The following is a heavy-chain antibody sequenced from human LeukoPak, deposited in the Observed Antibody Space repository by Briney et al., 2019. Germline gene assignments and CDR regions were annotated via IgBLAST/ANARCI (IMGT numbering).Heavy chain of an antibody. J-gene: IGHJ5*02. Sequence: GGSLRLSCAASAFTFSSYGMHWVRQAPGKGLEWVAVMWYDGSNKYYADSVKGRFTISRDNSKNTLYLQMNSLRAEDTAVYYCAKDLPSQQDGNWFDPWGQGTLVTVSS. CDR3: AKDLPSQQDGNWFDP. CDR2: MWYDGSNK. D-gene: IGHD6-13*01. V-gene: IGHV3-33*06. CDR1: AFTFSSYG.